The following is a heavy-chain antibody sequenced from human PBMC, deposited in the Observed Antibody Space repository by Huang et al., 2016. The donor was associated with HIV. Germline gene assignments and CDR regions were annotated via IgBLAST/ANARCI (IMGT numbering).Heavy chain of an antibody. CDR1: GGSIRSSDYH. Sequence: QLLLQESGPGLVKPSEALALTCAVSGGSIRSSDYHWGWIRQPPGKGLEWIGSIYYKGSTHYRPSLKRRVTIAVDTSKNLVFLNRTSMTAADTAVYYCARHREGPVAYYSGWGSHLNYMDVWGRGRTVVVSS. CDR3: ARHREGPVAYYSGWGSHLNYMDV. V-gene: IGHV4-39*01. CDR2: IYYKGST. D-gene: IGHD3-10*01. J-gene: IGHJ6*03.